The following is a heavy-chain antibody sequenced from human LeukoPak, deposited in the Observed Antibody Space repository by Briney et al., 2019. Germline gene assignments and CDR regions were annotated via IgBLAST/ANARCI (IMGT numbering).Heavy chain of an antibody. J-gene: IGHJ6*02. D-gene: IGHD1-26*01. Sequence: ASVKVSCKVSGYTLTELSMHWVRQAPGKGLEWMGGFDPEDGETIYAQKFQGRVTMTEDTSTDTAYMELSSLRSEDTAVYYCATDLWERRGTGMDVWGQGTTVTVSS. CDR3: ATDLWERRGTGMDV. V-gene: IGHV1-24*01. CDR2: FDPEDGET. CDR1: GYTLTELS.